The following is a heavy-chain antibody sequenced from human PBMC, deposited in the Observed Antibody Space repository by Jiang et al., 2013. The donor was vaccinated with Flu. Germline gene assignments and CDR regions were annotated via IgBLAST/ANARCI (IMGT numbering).Heavy chain of an antibody. J-gene: IGHJ5*02. CDR3: ARALYSGSYPNWFDP. Sequence: GLVKPSETLSLTCTVSGGSVSSGSYYWSWIRQPPGKGLEWIGYIYFSGSTYYNPSLKSRVTISVDTSKNQFSLKLNSVTAADTAVYYCARALYSGSYPNWFDPGAREPWSPSPQ. CDR2: IYFSGST. V-gene: IGHV4-61*01. CDR1: GGSVSSGSYY. D-gene: IGHD1-26*01.